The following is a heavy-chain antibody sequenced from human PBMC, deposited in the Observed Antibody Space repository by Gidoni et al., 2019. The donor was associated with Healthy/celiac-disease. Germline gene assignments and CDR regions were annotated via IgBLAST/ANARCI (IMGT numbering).Heavy chain of an antibody. Sequence: QVQLQESGPGLVKPSGTLSHTCDVSGGSISSSNWWSGVRQPPGKGLEWIGEIYHSGSTNYNPSLTSRVTISVDKSKYQFSLKLSSVTAADTAVYYCAREGYSGSYYDYWGQGTLVTVSS. CDR2: IYHSGST. D-gene: IGHD1-26*01. V-gene: IGHV4-4*02. CDR1: GGSISSSNW. CDR3: AREGYSGSYYDY. J-gene: IGHJ4*02.